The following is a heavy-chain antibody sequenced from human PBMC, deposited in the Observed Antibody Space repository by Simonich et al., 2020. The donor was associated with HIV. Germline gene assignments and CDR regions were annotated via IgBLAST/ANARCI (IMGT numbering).Heavy chain of an antibody. J-gene: IGHJ5*02. Sequence: QVHLQQWGAGLLKPSETLSLTCAVYGGFFTNYYWSWIRQPPGKGLEWIGEICHSGSTNDNPSRKSRVTMSIDTSKNQFSLKLTSVTAADTAIYYCARIEYGSSSEFDPWGQGTLVTVSS. V-gene: IGHV4-34*01. CDR3: ARIEYGSSSEFDP. D-gene: IGHD6-6*01. CDR1: GGFFTNYY. CDR2: ICHSGST.